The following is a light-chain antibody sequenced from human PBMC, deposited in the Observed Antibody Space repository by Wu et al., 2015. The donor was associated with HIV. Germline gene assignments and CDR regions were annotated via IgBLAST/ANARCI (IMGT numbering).Light chain of an antibody. Sequence: DIQMTQSPSTLAASVGDRVTITCRASQSVSSWLAWYQQKPGKAPKLLIYKASSLEIGVPSRLSGSGSGTEFTLTITSLQPDDFATYYCQQTNTYSFGPGDHSGYQT. V-gene: IGKV1-5*03. J-gene: IGKJ3*01. CDR3: QQTNTYS. CDR2: KAS. CDR1: QSVSSW.